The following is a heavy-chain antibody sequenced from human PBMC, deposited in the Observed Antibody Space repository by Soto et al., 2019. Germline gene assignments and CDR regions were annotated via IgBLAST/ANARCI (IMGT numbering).Heavy chain of an antibody. V-gene: IGHV3-23*01. Sequence: EVHLLESGGGLVQPGGSLRLSCAASELSSSNHAMTWVRQAPGKGLEWVSGISGTDGGAYYADSVKGRFTISRDNSRSTLYLQMNSLRVEDTAVYYCASGGLLGYTNGGLSYFHSWGQGTLVTVSS. CDR1: ELSSSNHA. D-gene: IGHD5-18*01. CDR3: ASGGLLGYTNGGLSYFHS. J-gene: IGHJ4*02. CDR2: ISGTDGGA.